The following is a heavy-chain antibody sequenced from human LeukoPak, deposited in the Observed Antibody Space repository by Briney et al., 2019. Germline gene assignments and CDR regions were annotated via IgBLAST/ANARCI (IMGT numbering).Heavy chain of an antibody. Sequence: PSETLSLTCAVSGVSISSGGYSWSWIRQPPGKGLEWIGYIYHSGSTYYNPSLKSRVTISVDRSKNQFSLRLSSVTAADTAVYYCARVFSSGYYIDYWGQGTLVTVSS. V-gene: IGHV4-30-2*01. CDR3: ARVFSSGYYIDY. J-gene: IGHJ4*02. CDR1: GVSISSGGYS. D-gene: IGHD3-22*01. CDR2: IYHSGST.